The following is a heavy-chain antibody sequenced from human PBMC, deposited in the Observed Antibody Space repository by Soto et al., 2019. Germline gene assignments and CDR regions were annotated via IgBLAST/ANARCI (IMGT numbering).Heavy chain of an antibody. CDR2: ISSSTSYT. D-gene: IGHD6-19*01. V-gene: IGHV3-11*05. CDR1: GFTFSDYY. Sequence: QVQLMESGGGLVKPGGSLRLSCAVSGFTFSDYYMSWIRQAPGRGLEWISYISSSTSYTNYADSVKGRFTISRDNAEHSLYLQMNSLRAEDTAVYYCTSDPGYSRGWDDHWGQGTVVTVSS. J-gene: IGHJ5*02. CDR3: TSDPGYSRGWDDH.